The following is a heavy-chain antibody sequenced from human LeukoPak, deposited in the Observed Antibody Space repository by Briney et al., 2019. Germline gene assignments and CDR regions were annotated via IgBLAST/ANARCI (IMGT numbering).Heavy chain of an antibody. Sequence: SVKVSCKASGGTFSSYAIRWVRHAPGQGREWMGRIIPILGIANYAQKFQGRVTIIADKSTSTAYMELSSLRSEDTAVYYCARDLYSGHEGNAFDIWGQGTMVTVSS. CDR3: ARDLYSGHEGNAFDI. J-gene: IGHJ3*02. V-gene: IGHV1-69*04. D-gene: IGHD5-12*01. CDR1: GGTFSSYA. CDR2: IIPILGIA.